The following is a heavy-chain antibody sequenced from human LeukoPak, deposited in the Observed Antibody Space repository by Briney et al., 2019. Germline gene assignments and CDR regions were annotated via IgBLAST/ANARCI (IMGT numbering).Heavy chain of an antibody. CDR1: GFTFSGSA. Sequence: PGGSLRLSCAASGFTFSGSAMHWVRQASGKGLEWVGCIRSKANSYATAYAASVKGRFTISRDDSKNTAYLQMNSLKTEDTAVYYCTRRELPDEYNWFDPWGQGTLVTVSS. D-gene: IGHD1-26*01. CDR3: TRRELPDEYNWFDP. J-gene: IGHJ5*02. V-gene: IGHV3-73*01. CDR2: IRSKANSYAT.